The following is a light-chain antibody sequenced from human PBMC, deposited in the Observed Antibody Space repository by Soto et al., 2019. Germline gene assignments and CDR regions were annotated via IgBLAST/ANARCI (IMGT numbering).Light chain of an antibody. Sequence: DIVMTQSPLSLPATPGEPASISCRSSQSLLHSNGYNYLDWYLQKPGQSPHLLIYLVSNRASGVPDRFSGSGSGTDFTLKISRVEAEDVGVYYCMQALQTPVTFGQGTRLEIK. CDR2: LVS. CDR3: MQALQTPVT. J-gene: IGKJ5*01. V-gene: IGKV2-28*01. CDR1: QSLLHSNGYNY.